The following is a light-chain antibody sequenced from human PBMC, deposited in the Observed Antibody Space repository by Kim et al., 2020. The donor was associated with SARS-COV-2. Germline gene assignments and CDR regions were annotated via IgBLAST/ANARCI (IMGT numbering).Light chain of an antibody. Sequence: GGKVTLTGGSNPGAVTSGHYPYWFQQKPGQAPRTLIYDTNNKPSWTPARFSGSLLGGKAALTLSGAQPEDEADYYCFLSYGDARRVFGGGTQLTVL. V-gene: IGLV7-46*01. CDR3: FLSYGDARRV. J-gene: IGLJ3*02. CDR2: DTN. CDR1: PGAVTSGHY.